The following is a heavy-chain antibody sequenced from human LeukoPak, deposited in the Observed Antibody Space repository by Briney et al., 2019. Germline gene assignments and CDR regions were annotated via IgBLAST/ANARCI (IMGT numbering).Heavy chain of an antibody. V-gene: IGHV1-69*06. CDR2: IIPIFGTA. Sequence: SVKVSCKASGGTFSSYAISWVRQAPGQGLEWMGGIIPIFGTANYAQKFQGRVTITADKSTSTAYMELSSLRSEDTAVSYCAREGLHYGMDAWGKGTTVTVSS. J-gene: IGHJ6*04. CDR3: AREGLHYGMDA. CDR1: GGTFSSYA.